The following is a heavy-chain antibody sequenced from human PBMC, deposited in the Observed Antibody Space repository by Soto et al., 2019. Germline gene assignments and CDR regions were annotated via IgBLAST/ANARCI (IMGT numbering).Heavy chain of an antibody. CDR1: GFTFSTYE. V-gene: IGHV3-48*03. Sequence: GGSLRLSCAASGFTFSTYEMNWVRQAPGKGLEWVSYISSSGTTIYYAGSVKGRFTISRDDAKDSLYLQMNSLRVEDTAVYYCASASYYSGYDVDPHGMDVWGQGTTVTVSS. CDR3: ASASYYSGYDVDPHGMDV. CDR2: ISSSGTTI. J-gene: IGHJ6*02. D-gene: IGHD5-12*01.